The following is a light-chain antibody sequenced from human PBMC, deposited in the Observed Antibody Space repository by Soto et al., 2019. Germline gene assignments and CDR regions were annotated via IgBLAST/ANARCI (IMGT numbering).Light chain of an antibody. V-gene: IGLV1-47*02. Sequence: QSVLTQPPSASGTPGQRVTISCSGSTSNIGTNYVYWYQQLPGTAPRLLMYSTNKRPSGVPDRFSGSKSGTSAFLAITGLRSEDEANYYCAAWDDSLSGPVFGGGTKL. CDR1: TSNIGTNY. CDR2: STN. CDR3: AAWDDSLSGPV. J-gene: IGLJ2*01.